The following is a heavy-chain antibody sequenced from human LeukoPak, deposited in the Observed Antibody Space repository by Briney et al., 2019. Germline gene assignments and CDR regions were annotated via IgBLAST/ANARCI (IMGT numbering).Heavy chain of an antibody. J-gene: IGHJ6*03. V-gene: IGHV4-39*07. Sequence: SETLSLTCTVSGGSVSRSPYYWGWIRQPPGKGLEWIANIYYSGSTYYNPSHNSRVTISVDTSKNQFSLKVTSVTAADTAVYYCARDRSDYYTYYYYMDVWGKGTTVTISS. D-gene: IGHD2-21*02. CDR1: GGSVSRSPYY. CDR3: ARDRSDYYTYYYYMDV. CDR2: IYYSGST.